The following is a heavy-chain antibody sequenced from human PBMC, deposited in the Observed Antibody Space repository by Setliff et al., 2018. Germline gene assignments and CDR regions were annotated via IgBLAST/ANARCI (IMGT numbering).Heavy chain of an antibody. CDR2: INAGNGNT. V-gene: IGHV1-3*01. CDR1: GYTFTSYA. Sequence: GASVKVSCKASGYTFTSYAMHWVRQAPGQRLEWMGWINAGNGNTKYSQKFQGRVTITRDESTSTAYMELSSLRLDDTAVYYCARGKMDVVAVAGKYCVMDVWGQGTTVTVSS. J-gene: IGHJ6*02. D-gene: IGHD6-19*01. CDR3: ARGKMDVVAVAGKYCVMDV.